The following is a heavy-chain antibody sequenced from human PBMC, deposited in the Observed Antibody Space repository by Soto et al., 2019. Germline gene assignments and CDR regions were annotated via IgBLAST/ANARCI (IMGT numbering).Heavy chain of an antibody. J-gene: IGHJ5*02. CDR1: GFTFRSFT. CDR2: ISSNSAYI. CDR3: TRDASRDSSARGWFDP. V-gene: IGHV3-21*01. D-gene: IGHD6-13*01. Sequence: GGSLRLSCAASGFTFRSFTMNWVRQAPGKGLEWVSTISSNSAYIYYTDALRGRFTISRDNAKNSLHLRMNSLRAEDTAVYYCTRDASRDSSARGWFDPWGPGTLVTVS.